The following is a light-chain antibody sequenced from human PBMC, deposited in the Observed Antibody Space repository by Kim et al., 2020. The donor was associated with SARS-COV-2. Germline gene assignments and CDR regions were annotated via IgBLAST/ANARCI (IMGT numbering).Light chain of an antibody. CDR2: NDD. CDR3: QVWDSSSDDRV. J-gene: IGLJ3*02. V-gene: IGLV3-21*04. CDR1: DVGLKS. Sequence: SYELTQPPSVSVAPGQTATITCEGSDVGLKSVHWYQQKSGQAPVLVIYNDDDRPSGIPERFSGSNSDNTATLTIKRVEAGDEADYYCQVWDSSSDDRVFGGGTKLTVL.